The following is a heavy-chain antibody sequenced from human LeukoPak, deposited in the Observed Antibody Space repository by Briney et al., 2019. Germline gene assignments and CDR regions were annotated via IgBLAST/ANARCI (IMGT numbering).Heavy chain of an antibody. J-gene: IGHJ4*02. Sequence: GGSLRLSCAASGFTFSSYAMSWVRQAPGKGLEGVSAISGSCGSTYYADSVKGRLTISRDNSKNTLYLQMNNLRAEDTAVYYCAKDSAWAHLGDQWGQGTLVTVSS. V-gene: IGHV3-23*01. CDR2: ISGSCGST. CDR1: GFTFSSYA. CDR3: AKDSAWAHLGDQ. D-gene: IGHD3-16*01.